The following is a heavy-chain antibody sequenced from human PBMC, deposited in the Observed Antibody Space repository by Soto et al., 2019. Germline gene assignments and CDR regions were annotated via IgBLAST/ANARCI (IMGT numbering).Heavy chain of an antibody. Sequence: QVQLQQWGAGLLKPSETLSLTCAVYGGSFSGYYWSWIRQPPGKGLEWIGEINHSGSTNYNPSLKNRXXIXVXXSKHQSSVKLSSVTAADTAVYYCARGRWLRSSFDYWGQGTLVTVSS. CDR1: GGSFSGYY. CDR3: ARGRWLRSSFDY. D-gene: IGHD5-12*01. V-gene: IGHV4-34*01. CDR2: INHSGST. J-gene: IGHJ4*02.